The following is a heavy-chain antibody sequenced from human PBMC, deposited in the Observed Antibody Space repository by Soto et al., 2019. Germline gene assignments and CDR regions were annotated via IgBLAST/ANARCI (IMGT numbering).Heavy chain of an antibody. CDR3: ARGAYYYDSSGYR. CDR1: GFTFSSYA. CDR2: ISYDGSNK. D-gene: IGHD3-22*01. J-gene: IGHJ4*02. Sequence: QVQLVESGGGVVQPGRSLRLSCAASGFTFSSYAMHWVRQAPGKGLEWVAVISYDGSNKYYADSVKGRFTISRDNSKNNMSLQMNSLRAEDTAGYYCARGAYYYDSSGYRWGQGTLVTVSS. V-gene: IGHV3-30-3*01.